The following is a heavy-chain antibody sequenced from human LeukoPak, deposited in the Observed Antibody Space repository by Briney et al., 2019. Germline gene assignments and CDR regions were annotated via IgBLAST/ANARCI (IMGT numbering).Heavy chain of an antibody. CDR2: INHSGST. D-gene: IGHD3-3*01. CDR3: ARNIRITIFGGVNNWGQFDP. CDR1: GGSFSGYY. J-gene: IGHJ5*02. Sequence: SETLSLTCAVYGGSFSGYYWSWIRQPPGKGLEWIGEINHSGSTNYNPSLKSRVTISLDTSKNQFYLKLSSVTAADTAVYCCARNIRITIFGGVNNWGQFDPWGQGTLVTVSS. V-gene: IGHV4-34*01.